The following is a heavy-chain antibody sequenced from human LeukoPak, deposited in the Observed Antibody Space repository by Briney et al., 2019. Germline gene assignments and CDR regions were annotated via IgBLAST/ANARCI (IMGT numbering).Heavy chain of an antibody. V-gene: IGHV1-8*01. Sequence: GASVKVSCKASGYTFTSYDINWVRQATGQGLEWMGWMNPNSGNTGYARKFQGRVTMTRNTSISTAYMELSSLRSEDTAVYYCARGRYSSSPRRYYMDVWGKGTTVTVSS. J-gene: IGHJ6*03. CDR2: MNPNSGNT. CDR1: GYTFTSYD. D-gene: IGHD6-6*01. CDR3: ARGRYSSSPRRYYMDV.